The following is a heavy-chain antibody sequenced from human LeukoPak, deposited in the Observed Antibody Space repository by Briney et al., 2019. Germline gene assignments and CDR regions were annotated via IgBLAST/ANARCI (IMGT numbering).Heavy chain of an antibody. CDR2: ISSSSSTI. CDR1: GFTFSSYS. CDR3: ASTGYSSSWTPPYYYYGMDV. V-gene: IGHV3-48*04. J-gene: IGHJ6*02. D-gene: IGHD6-13*01. Sequence: GGSLRLSCAASGFTFSSYSMNWVRQAPGKGLEWVSYISSSSSTIYYADSVKGRFTISRDNAKNSLYLQMNSLRAEDTAVYYCASTGYSSSWTPPYYYYGMDVWGQGTTVTVSS.